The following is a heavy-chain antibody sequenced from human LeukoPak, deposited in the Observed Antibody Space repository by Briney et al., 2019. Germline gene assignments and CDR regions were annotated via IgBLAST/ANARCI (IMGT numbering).Heavy chain of an antibody. CDR2: MNPNSGNT. D-gene: IGHD2-2*01. CDR1: GYTFTSYD. V-gene: IGHV1-8*01. J-gene: IGHJ6*04. Sequence: ASVKVSCKASGYTFTSYDINWVRQATGQGLEWMGWMNPNSGNTGYAQKFQGRVTMTRNTSISTAYMELSSLRSEDTAVYYCARGIVVVPAATHYYYYGMDVWGKGTTVTVSS. CDR3: ARGIVVVPAATHYYYYGMDV.